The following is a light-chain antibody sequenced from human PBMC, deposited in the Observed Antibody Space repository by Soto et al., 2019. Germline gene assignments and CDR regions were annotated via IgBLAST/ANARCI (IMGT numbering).Light chain of an antibody. Sequence: DIPMTQSPSFVSASVGDRVTITCRASQGISSWLAWYQHKPGRAPKLLIHAASSLESGVPSRFSGSGSGTYFTLTISSLQPEDFAPYSCQQTTCFPLTVGGGTKVEIK. J-gene: IGKJ4*01. CDR2: AAS. CDR3: QQTTCFPLT. CDR1: QGISSW. V-gene: IGKV1-12*01.